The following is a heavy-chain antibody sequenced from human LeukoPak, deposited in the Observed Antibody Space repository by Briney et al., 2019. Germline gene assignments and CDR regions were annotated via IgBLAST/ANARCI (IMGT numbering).Heavy chain of an antibody. CDR3: ARGIAAAGLNWFDP. V-gene: IGHV3-74*01. CDR1: GFTFSSYW. J-gene: IGHJ5*02. D-gene: IGHD6-13*01. CDR2: INSDGSST. Sequence: TGGSLRLSCAASGFTFSSYWMHWVRQAPGKGLVWVSRINSDGSSTSYADSVRGRFTISRDNAKNTLYLQMNSLRAEDTAVFYCARGIAAAGLNWFDPWGQGTLVTVSS.